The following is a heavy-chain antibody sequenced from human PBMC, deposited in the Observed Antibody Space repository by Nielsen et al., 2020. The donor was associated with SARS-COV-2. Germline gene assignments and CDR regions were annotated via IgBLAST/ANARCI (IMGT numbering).Heavy chain of an antibody. V-gene: IGHV5-51*01. Sequence: GESLKISCKGSGYSFTSYWIGWVRQMPGKGLEWMGIIYPGDSDTRYSPSFQGQVTISADKSISTAYLQWSSLKASDTAMYYCARGAYSGSYWDTYYFDYWGQGTLVTVSS. J-gene: IGHJ4*02. CDR2: IYPGDSDT. CDR3: ARGAYSGSYWDTYYFDY. D-gene: IGHD1-26*01. CDR1: GYSFTSYW.